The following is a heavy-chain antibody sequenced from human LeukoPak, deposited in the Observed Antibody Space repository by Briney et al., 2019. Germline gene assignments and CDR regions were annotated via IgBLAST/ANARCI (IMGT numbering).Heavy chain of an antibody. Sequence: GGSLRLSCAASGFTFSNAWMSWVRQAPGKELEWVGRIKSKTDGGTTDYAAPVKGRFTISRDDSKNTLYLQMNSLKTEDTAVYYCTTGVGMIVVVTIDYWGQGTLVTVSS. D-gene: IGHD3-22*01. CDR1: GFTFSNAW. J-gene: IGHJ4*02. V-gene: IGHV3-15*01. CDR3: TTGVGMIVVVTIDY. CDR2: IKSKTDGGTT.